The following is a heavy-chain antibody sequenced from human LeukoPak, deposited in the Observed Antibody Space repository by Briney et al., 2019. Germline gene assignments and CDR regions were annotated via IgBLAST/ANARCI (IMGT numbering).Heavy chain of an antibody. CDR2: IYYSGGT. CDR3: ASLNSSGHTIDY. CDR1: GGSISSYY. J-gene: IGHJ4*02. D-gene: IGHD3-22*01. Sequence: SETLSLTCTVSGGSISSYYWSWIRQPPGKGLEWIGYIYYSGGTNYNPSLKSRVTISVDTSKNQFSLKLSSVTAADTAVYYCASLNSSGHTIDYWGQGTLVTVSS. V-gene: IGHV4-59*01.